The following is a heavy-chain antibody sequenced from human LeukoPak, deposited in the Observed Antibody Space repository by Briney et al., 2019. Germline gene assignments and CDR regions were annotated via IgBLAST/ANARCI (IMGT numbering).Heavy chain of an antibody. J-gene: IGHJ5*02. CDR2: IYVGVST. D-gene: IGHD5-18*01. CDR3: ARTPGGSRYGYGFDA. CDR1: GFSVSSNY. Sequence: GGSLRLSCAASGFSVSSNYMSWVRQAPGKGLEWVSVIYVGVSTYYADSVKGRFTISRHNSQNTLYLQMNSLRPEDTAVYYCARTPGGSRYGYGFDAWGQGTLVTVSS. V-gene: IGHV3-53*04.